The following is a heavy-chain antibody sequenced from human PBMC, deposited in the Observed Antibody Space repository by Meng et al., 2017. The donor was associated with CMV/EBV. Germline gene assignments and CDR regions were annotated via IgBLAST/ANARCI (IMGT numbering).Heavy chain of an antibody. CDR1: ISSGGSY. Sequence: ISSGGSYWSWIRQHPGKGLEWNGYIYYSGSTYYNPSLKSRVTISVDTSKNQFSLKLSSVTAADTAVYYCARGARYCSGGSCSSWFDPWGQGTLVTVSS. CDR3: ARGARYCSGGSCSSWFDP. CDR2: IYYSGST. J-gene: IGHJ5*02. V-gene: IGHV4-31*02. D-gene: IGHD2-15*01.